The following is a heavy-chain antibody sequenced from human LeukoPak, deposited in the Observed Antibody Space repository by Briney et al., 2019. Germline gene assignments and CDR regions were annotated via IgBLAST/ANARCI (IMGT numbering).Heavy chain of an antibody. D-gene: IGHD3-22*01. Sequence: GGSLRLSCAASGFTVSSNYMSWVRQAPGKGLEWVSVIYSGGSTYYADSVKGRFTISRDNSKNTLYLQMNSLRAEDTAVYYCVYDSSGYYTFDYWGQGTLVTVSS. CDR2: IYSGGST. J-gene: IGHJ4*02. V-gene: IGHV3-53*01. CDR1: GFTVSSNY. CDR3: VYDSSGYYTFDY.